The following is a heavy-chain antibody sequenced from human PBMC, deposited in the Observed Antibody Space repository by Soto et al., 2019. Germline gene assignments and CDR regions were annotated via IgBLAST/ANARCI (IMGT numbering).Heavy chain of an antibody. CDR3: ARATPRITNSATQFDP. V-gene: IGHV4-34*01. D-gene: IGHD3-3*01. J-gene: IGHJ5*02. Sequence: QVQLQQWGAGLLKPSETLSLTCAVYGGSFSGYYWSWIRQPPGKGLEWIGEINHSGSTNYNPSLKSRVTISVDTSKHQFSLKLSSVTAADTAVYYCARATPRITNSATQFDPWGQGTLVTVSS. CDR1: GGSFSGYY. CDR2: INHSGST.